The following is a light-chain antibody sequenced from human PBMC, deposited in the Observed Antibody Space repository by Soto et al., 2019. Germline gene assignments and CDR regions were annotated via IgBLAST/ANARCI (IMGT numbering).Light chain of an antibody. CDR3: QQYGTSPIT. Sequence: EIVLTQSPGTLSLSPGERATLSCRASQTVTSNYLVWYQQRPGQAPRLLIYGASARATGIPDRFSGSGSGRDFTLTISRLEPADFAVYYCQQYGTSPITFGQGRRLEI. CDR1: QTVTSNY. CDR2: GAS. J-gene: IGKJ5*01. V-gene: IGKV3-20*01.